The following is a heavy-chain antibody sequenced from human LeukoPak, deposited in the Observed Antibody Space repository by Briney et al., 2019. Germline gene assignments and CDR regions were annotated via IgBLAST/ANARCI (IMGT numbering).Heavy chain of an antibody. CDR2: INHSGST. V-gene: IGHV4-34*01. CDR3: ARDSYLDAFDI. D-gene: IGHD5-18*01. Sequence: PSETLSPTCAVYGGSFSGYYWSWIRQPPGKGLEWIGEINHSGSTNYNPSLKSRVTISVDTSKNQFSLKLSSVTAADTAVYYCARDSYLDAFDIWGQGIMATVSS. J-gene: IGHJ3*02. CDR1: GGSFSGYY.